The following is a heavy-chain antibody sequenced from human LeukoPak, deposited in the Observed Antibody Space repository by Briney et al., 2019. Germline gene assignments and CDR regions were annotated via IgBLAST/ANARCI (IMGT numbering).Heavy chain of an antibody. CDR1: GYTFTGYY. CDR3: ARVRGYSYGDPGLFDY. D-gene: IGHD5-18*01. V-gene: IGHV1-2*02. Sequence: ASVKVSCKASGYTFTGYYMHWVRQAPGHGLEWMGWINPNSGGTNYAQKFQGRVTMTRDTSISTAYMELSRLRSDDTAVYYCARVRGYSYGDPGLFDYWGQGTLVTVSS. CDR2: INPNSGGT. J-gene: IGHJ4*02.